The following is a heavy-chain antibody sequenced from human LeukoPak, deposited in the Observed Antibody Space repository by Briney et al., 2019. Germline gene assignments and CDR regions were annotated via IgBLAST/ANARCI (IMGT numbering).Heavy chain of an antibody. D-gene: IGHD1-26*01. J-gene: IGHJ4*02. CDR1: GGSISSYY. Sequence: SETLSLTCTVSGGSISSYYWSWIRQPPGKGLEWIGYIYYSGSTNYNPSLKSRVTISVDTSKNQFSLKLSSVTAADTAVYYCARQRAWYPGGGRPSYYFDYWGQGTLVTVSS. CDR2: IYYSGST. CDR3: ARQRAWYPGGGRPSYYFDY. V-gene: IGHV4-59*08.